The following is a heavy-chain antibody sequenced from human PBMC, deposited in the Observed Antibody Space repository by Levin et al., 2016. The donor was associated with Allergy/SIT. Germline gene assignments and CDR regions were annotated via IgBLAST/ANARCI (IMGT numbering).Heavy chain of an antibody. D-gene: IGHD6-19*01. J-gene: IGHJ4*02. CDR1: GGSFSNYH. CDR3: ARLMGGGSSAWNFDC. V-gene: IGHV4-34*01. Sequence: SETLSLTCAVYGGSFSNYHWTWIRQSPGQGLEWIGQINHSGTTNYNPSLKSRVTISVDTSKDQFSLKLSSVTAPDTAIYYCARLMGGGSSAWNFDCWGQGALVTVSS. CDR2: INHSGTT.